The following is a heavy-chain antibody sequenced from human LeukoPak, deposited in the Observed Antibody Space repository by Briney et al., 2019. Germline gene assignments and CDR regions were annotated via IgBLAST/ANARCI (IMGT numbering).Heavy chain of an antibody. V-gene: IGHV1-69*06. D-gene: IGHD1-1*01. Sequence: GASVKVSCKASGGTFSSYAISWVRQAPGQGLEWMGGIIPIFGTANYAQKFQGRVTITADKSTSTAYMELSSLRSEDTAVYYCARDRVGQLYYYGMDVWGQGTTVTVSS. CDR2: IIPIFGTA. CDR3: ARDRVGQLYYYGMDV. J-gene: IGHJ6*02. CDR1: GGTFSSYA.